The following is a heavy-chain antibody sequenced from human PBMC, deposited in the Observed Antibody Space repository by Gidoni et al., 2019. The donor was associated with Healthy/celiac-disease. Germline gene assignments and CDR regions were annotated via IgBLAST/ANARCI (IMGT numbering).Heavy chain of an antibody. CDR2: IDPSDSYP. D-gene: IGHD3-10*01. CDR3: ARRGVGGYYGSGTDSDY. V-gene: IGHV5-10-1*01. J-gene: IGHJ4*02. CDR1: GYSFTSYW. Sequence: EVQLVQSGAEVKKPGESLRISCKGSGYSFTSYWIRWVRQMPGKGLEWMGRIDPSDSYPNYIPSFQGHVTISADKAISTAYLQWSSLKASDTAMYYCARRGVGGYYGSGTDSDYWGQGTLVTVSS.